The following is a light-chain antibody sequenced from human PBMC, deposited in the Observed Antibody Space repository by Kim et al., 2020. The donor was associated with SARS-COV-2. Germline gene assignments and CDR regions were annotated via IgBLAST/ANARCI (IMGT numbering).Light chain of an antibody. CDR3: QQYGGSISYT. V-gene: IGKV3-20*01. Sequence: ETVLTQSPGTLALSPGERATLSCRASQTVSSTYLAWYHQRPGQAPRLLISGTFNRATGIPDRFSGSGSGTDFTLTISRLEPEDVGVYYCQQYGGSISYTFGQGTKLEI. J-gene: IGKJ2*01. CDR2: GTF. CDR1: QTVSSTY.